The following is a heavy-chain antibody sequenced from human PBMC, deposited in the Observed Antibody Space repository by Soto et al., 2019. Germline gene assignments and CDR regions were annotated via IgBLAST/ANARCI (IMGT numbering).Heavy chain of an antibody. CDR3: VRGMNPLF. V-gene: IGHV3-21*06. CDR1: GFTLRTYT. Sequence: RGSLRLSCASSGFTLRTYTMDWVRQAPGKGLEWVSSISISSSDIYYADSVSGRFTISRDNPKNALYLQMNSLRADDTAVYFCVRGMNPLFGGQGTLVTVSS. CDR2: ISISSSDI. J-gene: IGHJ4*01.